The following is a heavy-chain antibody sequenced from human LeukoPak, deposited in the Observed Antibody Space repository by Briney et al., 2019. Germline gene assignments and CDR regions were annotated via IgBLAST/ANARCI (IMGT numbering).Heavy chain of an antibody. J-gene: IGHJ4*02. D-gene: IGHD6-13*01. Sequence: SETLSLTCTVSGGSISSYYWSWIRQPPGKGLEWIGYIYYSGSTNYNPSLKSRVTISVDTSKNQFSLKLSSVTAADTAVYYCARAQPGIAAAGMTNYWGQGTLVTVSS. CDR3: ARAQPGIAAAGMTNY. V-gene: IGHV4-59*01. CDR2: IYYSGST. CDR1: GGSISSYY.